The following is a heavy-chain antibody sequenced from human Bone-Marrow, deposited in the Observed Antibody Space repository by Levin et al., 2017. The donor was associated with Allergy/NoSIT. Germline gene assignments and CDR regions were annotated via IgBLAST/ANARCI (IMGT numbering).Heavy chain of an antibody. CDR2: IRSKANSYAT. CDR3: TSDCSSTSCYEVRPPYYYYYMDV. J-gene: IGHJ6*03. D-gene: IGHD2-2*01. V-gene: IGHV3-73*01. CDR1: GFTFSGSA. Sequence: GGSLRLSCAASGFTFSGSAMHWVRQASGKGLEWVGRIRSKANSYATAYAASVKGRFTISRDDSKNTAYLQMNSLKTEDTAVYYCTSDCSSTSCYEVRPPYYYYYMDVWGKGTTVTVSS.